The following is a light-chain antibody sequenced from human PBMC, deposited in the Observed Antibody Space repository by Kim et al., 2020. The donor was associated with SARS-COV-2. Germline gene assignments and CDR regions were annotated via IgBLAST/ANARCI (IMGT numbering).Light chain of an antibody. CDR3: QQRSDWPT. CDR2: AAS. CDR1: QRVSSY. Sequence: SLSPGERATLSCRASQRVSSYLAWYQQKPGQAPRLLIYAASSRATGIPARFSGSGSGTDFTLTISSLEPEDFAVYYCQQRSDWPTFGQGTKVDIK. V-gene: IGKV3-11*01. J-gene: IGKJ1*01.